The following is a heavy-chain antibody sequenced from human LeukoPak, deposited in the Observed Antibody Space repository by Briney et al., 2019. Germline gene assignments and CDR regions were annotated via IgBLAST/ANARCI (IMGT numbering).Heavy chain of an antibody. CDR1: GFTFSSYA. V-gene: IGHV3-23*01. D-gene: IGHD6-13*01. CDR3: SSSWTYYNWFDP. Sequence: GGSLRLSCAASGFTFSSYAMSWVRQAPGKGLEWVSAISGSGGSTYYADSVKGRFTISRDNSKNTLYLQMNSLRAGDTAVYYCSSSWTYYNWFDPWGQGTLVTVSS. CDR2: ISGSGGST. J-gene: IGHJ5*02.